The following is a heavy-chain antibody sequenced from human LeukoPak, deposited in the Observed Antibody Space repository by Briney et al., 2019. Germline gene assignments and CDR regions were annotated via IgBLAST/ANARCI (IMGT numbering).Heavy chain of an antibody. CDR1: GFTFISYN. CDR3: ARDLDFWSGYKDY. V-gene: IGHV3-21*01. CDR2: MTSTSHV. Sequence: SGGSLRLSCAASGFTFISYNFNCVRQAPGKGLEWVSSMTSTSHVYYADSLKGRFTISRDNAKNSLYLQMNSLRAEDAAVYYCARDLDFWSGYKDYWGQGTLVTVSS. J-gene: IGHJ4*02. D-gene: IGHD3-3*01.